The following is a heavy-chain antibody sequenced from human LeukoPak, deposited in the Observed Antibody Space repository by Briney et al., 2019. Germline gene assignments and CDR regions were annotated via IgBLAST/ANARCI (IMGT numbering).Heavy chain of an antibody. CDR3: AKDQVADYYGSGSYSSVPPNRDPTMPD. J-gene: IGHJ4*02. CDR1: GFTFSSYS. V-gene: IGHV3-30*18. CDR2: ISYDGSNK. Sequence: GGSLRLSCAASGFTFSSYSMNWVRQAPGKGLEWVAVISYDGSNKYYADSVKGRFTISRDNSKNTLYLQMNSLRAEDTAVYYCAKDQVADYYGSGSYSSVPPNRDPTMPDWGQGTLVTVSS. D-gene: IGHD3-10*01.